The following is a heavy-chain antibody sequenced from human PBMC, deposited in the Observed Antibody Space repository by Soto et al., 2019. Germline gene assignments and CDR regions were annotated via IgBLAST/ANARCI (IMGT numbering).Heavy chain of an antibody. V-gene: IGHV3-9*01. CDR2: ISWNSGSI. D-gene: IGHD1-26*01. CDR1: GFTFDDYA. Sequence: EVQLVESGGGLVQPGRSLRLSCAASGFTFDDYAMHWVRQAPGKGLEWVSGISWNSGSIGYADSVKGRFPISRDNAKNSLYLQMNSLRAEDTALYYCAKDMTTTTTQNFDYWGQGTLVTVSS. CDR3: AKDMTTTTTQNFDY. J-gene: IGHJ4*02.